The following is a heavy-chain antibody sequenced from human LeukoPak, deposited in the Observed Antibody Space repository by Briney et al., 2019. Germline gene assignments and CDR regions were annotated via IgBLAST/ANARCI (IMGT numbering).Heavy chain of an antibody. J-gene: IGHJ4*02. D-gene: IGHD3-3*02. V-gene: IGHV3-21*01. CDR2: ISGSGSDI. CDR3: ARELFTTHDIFGVVLLTFDY. CDR1: GFTFSSYS. Sequence: GGSLRLSCAASGFTFSSYSMNWVRQAPGKGLEWVSSISGSGSDIYYADSVKGRFTISRDNAKNSLYLQVNSLRAEDTAVYYCARELFTTHDIFGVVLLTFDYWGQGTLVTVSS.